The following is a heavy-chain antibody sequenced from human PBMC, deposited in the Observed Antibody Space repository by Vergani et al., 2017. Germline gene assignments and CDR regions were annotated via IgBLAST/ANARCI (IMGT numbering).Heavy chain of an antibody. CDR2: ISSSSSYI. V-gene: IGHV3-21*01. Sequence: EVQLVESGGGLVKPGGSLRLSCAASAFTFSTYSMNLVRQGPCTCLQSVSSISSSSSYIYYADSVKGRFTISRDNAKNSLYLQMNSLRAEDTAVYYCARAPHGLADYWGQGTLVTVSS. J-gene: IGHJ4*02. CDR1: AFTFSTYS. CDR3: ARAPHGLADY.